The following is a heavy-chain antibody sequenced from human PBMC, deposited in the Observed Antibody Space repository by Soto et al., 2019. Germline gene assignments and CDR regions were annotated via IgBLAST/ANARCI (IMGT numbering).Heavy chain of an antibody. CDR1: GGSISSGGYY. CDR2: IYYSGST. V-gene: IGHV4-31*03. Sequence: SETLSLTCTVSGGSISSGGYYWSWIRQHPGKGLEWIGYIYYSGSTYYNPSLKSRVTISVDTSKNQFSLKLSSVTAADTAVYYCAGGPPGDYYGMDVWGQGTTVTVSS. J-gene: IGHJ6*02. D-gene: IGHD3-16*01. CDR3: AGGPPGDYYGMDV.